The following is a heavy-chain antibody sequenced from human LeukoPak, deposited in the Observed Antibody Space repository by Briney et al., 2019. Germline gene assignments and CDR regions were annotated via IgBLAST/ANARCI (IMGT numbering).Heavy chain of an antibody. CDR3: ARGGESNRSNNALDF. J-gene: IGHJ3*01. V-gene: IGHV4-4*07. D-gene: IGHD3-16*01. CDR1: GGTLSIYY. CDR2: IYNSGST. Sequence: SETLSLTCTVSGGTLSIYYWTWIRQPAGKGLEWIGRIYNSGSTNYNPNLKSRVTMSVDTSKNQFSLKLSSVTAADTAVYYCARGGESNRSNNALDFWGQGTVVTVSS.